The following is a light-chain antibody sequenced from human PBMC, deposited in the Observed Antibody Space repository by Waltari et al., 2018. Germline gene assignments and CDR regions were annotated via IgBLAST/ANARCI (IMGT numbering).Light chain of an antibody. V-gene: IGKV1-12*01. CDR1: QGISSW. CDR3: QQGYNTPFT. Sequence: SVGDKVTITCRASQGISSWLVWYQQKPGKAPKLLIYAASSLQSGVPSRFSGSGSGTDYTLTSSSLQTEDFATYYCQQGYNTPFTFGPGTKLDIK. CDR2: AAS. J-gene: IGKJ3*01.